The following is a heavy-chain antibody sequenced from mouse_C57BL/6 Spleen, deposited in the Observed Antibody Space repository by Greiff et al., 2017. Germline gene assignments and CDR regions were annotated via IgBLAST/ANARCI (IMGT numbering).Heavy chain of an antibody. Sequence: PGQGLEWIGDIYPGSGSTNYNEKFKSKATLTVDTSSSTAYMQLSSLTSEDSAVYYCASSSSSFDVWGTGTTVTVSS. D-gene: IGHD1-1*01. J-gene: IGHJ1*03. CDR3: ASSSSSFDV. V-gene: IGHV1-55*01. CDR2: IYPGSGST.